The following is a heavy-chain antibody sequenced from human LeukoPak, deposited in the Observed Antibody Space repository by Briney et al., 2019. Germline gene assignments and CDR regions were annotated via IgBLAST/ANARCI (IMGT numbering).Heavy chain of an antibody. CDR3: ARVNNDFWSGYINWFDP. CDR2: INPNSGGT. CDR1: GYTFTGYY. V-gene: IGHV1-2*02. J-gene: IGHJ5*02. Sequence: GASVKVSCKASGYTFTGYYMHWVRQAPGQGLEWMGWINPNSGGTNYAQKFQGRVTITTDESTSTAYMELSSLRSEDTAVYYCARVNNDFWSGYINWFDPWGQGTLVTVSS. D-gene: IGHD3-3*01.